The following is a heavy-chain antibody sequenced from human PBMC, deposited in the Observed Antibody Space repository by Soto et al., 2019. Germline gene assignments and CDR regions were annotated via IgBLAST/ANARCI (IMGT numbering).Heavy chain of an antibody. Sequence: SVKVSCKASGYTFTSYGISWVRQAPGQGLEWMGGIIPIFGTANYAQKFQGRVTITADESTSTAYMELSSLRSEDTAVYYCASPDPITGTTEYYFDYWGQGTLVTSPQ. CDR1: GYTFTSYG. CDR3: ASPDPITGTTEYYFDY. D-gene: IGHD1-7*01. CDR2: IIPIFGTA. J-gene: IGHJ4*02. V-gene: IGHV1-69*13.